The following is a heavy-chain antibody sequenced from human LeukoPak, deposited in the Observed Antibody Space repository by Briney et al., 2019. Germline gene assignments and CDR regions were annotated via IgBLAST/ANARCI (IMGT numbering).Heavy chain of an antibody. D-gene: IGHD1-26*01. CDR2: ISGSGGST. V-gene: IGHV3-23*01. CDR1: GFTFSSYA. Sequence: GGSLRLSCAASGFTFSSYAMSWVRQAPGKGLEWVSAISGSGGSTYYADSVKGRFTISRNNSKNTLYLQMNSLRAEDTAVYYCAKDQYSGSYFNYWGQGTLVTVSS. J-gene: IGHJ4*02. CDR3: AKDQYSGSYFNY.